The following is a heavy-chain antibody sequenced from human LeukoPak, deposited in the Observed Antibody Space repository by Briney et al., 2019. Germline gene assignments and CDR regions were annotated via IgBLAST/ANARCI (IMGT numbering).Heavy chain of an antibody. J-gene: IGHJ6*02. V-gene: IGHV1-2*02. CDR2: INANSGGT. Sequence: ASVTVSCKASGYTFAGYYMHWVRQAPGQGLERMGWINANSGGTNYAQKFQGRVTMTRDTSTSTAYMELSRLRSDDTAVYYCARDHRDTAMAYYYYGMDVWGQGTTVTVSS. D-gene: IGHD5-18*01. CDR3: ARDHRDTAMAYYYYGMDV. CDR1: GYTFAGYY.